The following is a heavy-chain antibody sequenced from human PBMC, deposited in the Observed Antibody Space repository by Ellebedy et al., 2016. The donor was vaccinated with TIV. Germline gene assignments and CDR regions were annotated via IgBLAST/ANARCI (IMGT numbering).Heavy chain of an antibody. J-gene: IGHJ5*02. CDR2: ITGDGSGT. D-gene: IGHD3-3*01. CDR1: GFTFSRYW. CDR3: AREHWSSLPS. V-gene: IGHV3-74*01. Sequence: GESLKISCAASGFTFSRYWMHWVRQAPGKGLVWVSGITGDGSGTNYADSVRGRFIISRDNAKNTLYLQMNSLGADDTAVYYCAREHWSSLPSWGQGTLVTVSS.